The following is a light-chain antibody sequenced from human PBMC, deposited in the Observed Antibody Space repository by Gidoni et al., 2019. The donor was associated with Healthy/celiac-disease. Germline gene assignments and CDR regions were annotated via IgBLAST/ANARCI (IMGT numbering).Light chain of an antibody. V-gene: IGKV1-5*03. CDR3: QQYNTRT. J-gene: IGKJ1*01. Sequence: DIQMTQSPSTLSASVGDRVTITCRASQSISSWFAWYQQKPGKAPKLLIYKASSLESGVPSRFSGSGSGTEFTLTISSLQPDDFATYYCQQYNTRTFGQGTKVEIK. CDR1: QSISSW. CDR2: KAS.